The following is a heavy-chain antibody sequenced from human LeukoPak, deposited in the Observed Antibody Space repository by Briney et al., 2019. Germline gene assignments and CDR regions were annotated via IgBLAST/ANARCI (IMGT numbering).Heavy chain of an antibody. CDR2: VYSTGNT. D-gene: IGHD3-16*01. Sequence: PSETLSLTCTVSGDSINSNSYHWGWIRQPPGKGLERIGTVYSTGNTYYTPSLKSRVTISVDTSNNQFSLKLTSVTAADTAVYYCARPHLTWRVEYFDPWGQGTLVTVSS. CDR3: ARPHLTWRVEYFDP. J-gene: IGHJ5*02. CDR1: GDSINSNSYH. V-gene: IGHV4-39*01.